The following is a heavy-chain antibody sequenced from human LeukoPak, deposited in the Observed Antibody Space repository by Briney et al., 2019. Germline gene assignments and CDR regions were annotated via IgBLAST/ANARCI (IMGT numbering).Heavy chain of an antibody. D-gene: IGHD7-27*01. CDR3: AKDPWGSRGYFDY. CDR2: ISGSGSDT. Sequence: PGGSLRLSCAASGFTFSRNAMIWVRQAPGKGLEWVSAISGSGSDTYYADSVKGRFTIFRDNSKNTVYLRMNSLRAEDTAVYYCAKDPWGSRGYFDYWGQRTLVTVSS. CDR1: GFTFSRNA. J-gene: IGHJ4*02. V-gene: IGHV3-23*01.